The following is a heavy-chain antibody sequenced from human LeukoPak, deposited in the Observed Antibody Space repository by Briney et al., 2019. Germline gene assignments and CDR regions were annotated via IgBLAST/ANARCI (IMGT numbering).Heavy chain of an antibody. CDR2: IKKDGSEK. V-gene: IGHV3-7*01. J-gene: IGHJ5*02. CDR3: ARGYERELPNWFDP. D-gene: IGHD1-26*01. CDR1: GFTFSSYW. Sequence: GGSLRLSCAASGFTFSSYWMSWVRQAPGKGLEWVANIKKDGSEKYSVDSVKGRFTISRDNAKNFLYLQMNSLRAEDTAVYYCARGYERELPNWFDPWGQGTLVTVSS.